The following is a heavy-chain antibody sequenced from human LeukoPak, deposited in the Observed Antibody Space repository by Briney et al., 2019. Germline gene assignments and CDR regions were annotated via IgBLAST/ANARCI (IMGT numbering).Heavy chain of an antibody. Sequence: SETLSLTCTVSGGSLSSYYWSWIRQLQGKGLEWIGYIYYSGSTNYNTSPKRRVTLSVETYKNQFSLKLRSVNVRAPAVYSSGGAVVDDCDYYFDHWGQGTLVTVSS. CDR2: IYYSGST. D-gene: IGHD4-17*01. V-gene: IGHV4-59*01. CDR1: GGSLSSYY. CDR3: GGAVVDDCDYYFDH. J-gene: IGHJ4*02.